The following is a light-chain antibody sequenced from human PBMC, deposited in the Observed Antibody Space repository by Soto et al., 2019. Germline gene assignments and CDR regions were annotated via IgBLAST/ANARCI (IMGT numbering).Light chain of an antibody. J-gene: IGKJ2*01. CDR3: QVRDNWPT. Sequence: IHMTQSPSSLSASVGDRVTLTCRASETISHYLNWYRQKPGKAPELLIYGASKLQSGVPSRFSASGFGTVFTLTMASLQPEEFAVYFCQVRDNWPTFGQGTKLEI. V-gene: IGKV1-39*01. CDR1: ETISHY. CDR2: GAS.